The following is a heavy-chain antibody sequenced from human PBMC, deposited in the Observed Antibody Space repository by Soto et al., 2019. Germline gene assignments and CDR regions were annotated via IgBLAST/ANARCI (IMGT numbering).Heavy chain of an antibody. J-gene: IGHJ5*02. CDR1: GFTFDDYG. V-gene: IGHV3-20*01. Sequence: GSLRLSCAASGFTFDDYGMSWVRQAPGKGLEWVSGINWNGGSTGYADSVKGRFTISRDNAKNSLYLQMNSLRAEDTALYHCARVPCSGGSCYSGWFDPWGQGTLVTVSS. D-gene: IGHD2-15*01. CDR2: INWNGGST. CDR3: ARVPCSGGSCYSGWFDP.